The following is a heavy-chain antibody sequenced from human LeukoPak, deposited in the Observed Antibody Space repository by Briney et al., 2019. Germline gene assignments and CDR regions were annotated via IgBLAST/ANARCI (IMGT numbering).Heavy chain of an antibody. CDR1: GYTFTGYY. CDR3: ARGDSSSYLYYYYYYMDV. Sequence: ASVKVSCKASGYTFTGYYMHWVRHAPGQGLEWMGWINPNSGGTNYAQKFQGRVTMTRDTSISTAYMELSRLRSDDTAVYYCARGDSSSYLYYYYYYMDVWGKGTTVTVSS. D-gene: IGHD6-6*01. CDR2: INPNSGGT. V-gene: IGHV1-2*02. J-gene: IGHJ6*03.